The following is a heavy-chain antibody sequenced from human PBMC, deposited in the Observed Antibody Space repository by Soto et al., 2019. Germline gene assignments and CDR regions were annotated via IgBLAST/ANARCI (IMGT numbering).Heavy chain of an antibody. CDR2: INPNSGGT. CDR1: GYTFTGYY. J-gene: IGHJ4*02. Sequence: GASVKVSCKASGYTFTGYYMHWVRQAPGQGLEWMGWINPNSGGTNYAQKFQDRVTITRDTSASTAYMELSSLRSEDTAVYFCARADILIGYYLDYWGQGTLVTVSS. D-gene: IGHD3-9*01. CDR3: ARADILIGYYLDY. V-gene: IGHV1-2*02.